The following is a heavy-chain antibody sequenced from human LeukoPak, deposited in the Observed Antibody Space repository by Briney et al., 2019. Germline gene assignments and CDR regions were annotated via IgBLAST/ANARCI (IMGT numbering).Heavy chain of an antibody. V-gene: IGHV4-4*07. CDR2: IYSSGTT. CDR3: ARGPSVSAGTGLDY. J-gene: IGHJ4*02. Sequence: SETLSLTCTVSGGSIRSDYWSWIRQPAGKGLEWIGRIYSSGTTNCNPSLKSRVTISQDKSNNQFSLKLTSVTAADTAVYYCARGPSVSAGTGLDYWGQGILVTVSS. D-gene: IGHD6-13*01. CDR1: GGSIRSDY.